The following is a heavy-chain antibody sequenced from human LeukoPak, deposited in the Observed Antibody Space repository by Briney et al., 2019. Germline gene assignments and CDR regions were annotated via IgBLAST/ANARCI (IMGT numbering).Heavy chain of an antibody. D-gene: IGHD7-27*01. CDR2: IKRRADGGTA. V-gene: IGHV3-15*07. CDR3: TTGNWGPY. Sequence: PGGSLRLSCAASGFTFFDAWMNWVRQAPGKGLEWVGRIKRRADGGTADYAAPVEDRFTISRDDSKNTLYLQMNSLKTEDTAVYYCTTGNWGPYWGQGTLVTVSS. CDR1: GFTFFDAW. J-gene: IGHJ4*02.